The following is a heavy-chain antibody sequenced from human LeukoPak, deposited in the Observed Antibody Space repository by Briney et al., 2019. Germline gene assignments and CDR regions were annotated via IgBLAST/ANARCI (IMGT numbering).Heavy chain of an antibody. J-gene: IGHJ1*01. V-gene: IGHV3-23*01. CDR3: AKRNSGSYYGTEYFQH. Sequence: GGSLRLSCAASGFTFSSYAMSWVRQAPGKGLEWVSAISGSGGSTYYADSVKGRFTISRDSSKNTLYLQMNSLRAEDTAVYYCAKRNSGSYYGTEYFQHWGQGTLVTVSS. D-gene: IGHD1-26*01. CDR1: GFTFSSYA. CDR2: ISGSGGST.